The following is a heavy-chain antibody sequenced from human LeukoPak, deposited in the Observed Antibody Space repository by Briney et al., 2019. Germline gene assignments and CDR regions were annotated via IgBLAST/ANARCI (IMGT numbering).Heavy chain of an antibody. CDR2: IYYSGNT. D-gene: IGHD3-10*01. Sequence: ASETLSLTCTVSGGSISSYYWSWIRQPPGKGLEWIGYIYYSGNTKYNPSLKSRVTISVDTSKNQISLKLNSVTAADTAVYYCARAFSGSGSYYSEMLYYYYYMDVWGKGTTVTISS. V-gene: IGHV4-59*01. J-gene: IGHJ6*03. CDR1: GGSISSYY. CDR3: ARAFSGSGSYYSEMLYYYYYMDV.